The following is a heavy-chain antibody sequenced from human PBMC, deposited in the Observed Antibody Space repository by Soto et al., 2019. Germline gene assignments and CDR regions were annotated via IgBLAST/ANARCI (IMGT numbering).Heavy chain of an antibody. CDR3: ARGLSLRGDFDV. D-gene: IGHD2-21*02. CDR1: GGSISSSSW. CDR2: IYHAGSP. V-gene: IGHV4-4*02. J-gene: IGHJ3*01. Sequence: HLQESGPGLVKPSGTLSLTCDVSGGSISSSSWWTWVRQSPGKGLEWIGEIYHAGSPNYNPSFQSRVTILADKSKNHFSLRLTSVTAADTAIYYCARGLSLRGDFDVWGQGTTVTVSS.